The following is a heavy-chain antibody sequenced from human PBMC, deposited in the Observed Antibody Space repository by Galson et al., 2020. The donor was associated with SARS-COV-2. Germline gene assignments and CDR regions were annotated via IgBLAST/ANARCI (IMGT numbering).Heavy chain of an antibody. D-gene: IGHD3-10*01. V-gene: IGHV1-2*06. CDR3: ARDIGFGELLNWFDP. CDR2: INPTSGGT. Sequence: ASVKVSCKASGYTFTGYYMHWVRQAPGQGLEWIGRINPTSGGTNYAQQFQGRVTMTRDTSITTAYMELSRLRSDDTAVYYCARDIGFGELLNWFDPWGQGTLVTVSS. CDR1: GYTFTGYY. J-gene: IGHJ5*02.